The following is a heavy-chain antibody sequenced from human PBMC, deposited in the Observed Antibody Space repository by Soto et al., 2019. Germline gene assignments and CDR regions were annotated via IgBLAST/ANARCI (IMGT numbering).Heavy chain of an antibody. J-gene: IGHJ3*02. CDR3: AKDQDGSGGSCYSRDAFYI. D-gene: IGHD2-15*01. CDR2: ISGSGGST. Sequence: GGSLRLSCAASGFTFSSYAMSWVRQAPGKGLEWVSAISGSGGSTYYADSVKGRFTISRDNSKNTLYLQMNSLRAEDTAVYYCAKDQDGSGGSCYSRDAFYIWGQGTMLPVSS. CDR1: GFTFSSYA. V-gene: IGHV3-23*01.